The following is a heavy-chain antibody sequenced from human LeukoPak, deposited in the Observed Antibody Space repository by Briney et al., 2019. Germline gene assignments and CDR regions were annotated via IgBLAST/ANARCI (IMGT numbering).Heavy chain of an antibody. CDR1: GFTFSNAY. V-gene: IGHV3-15*01. CDR2: IKSKTDGGTT. J-gene: IGHJ4*02. Sequence: PGGSPRLSCAASGFTFSNAYMSWVRQAPGKGLEWVGRIKSKTDGGTTDYAAPVKGRFTISRDDSKNTLYLQMNSLKTEDTAVYYCTTDAGYSSRWYNYWGQGTLVTVSS. D-gene: IGHD6-13*01. CDR3: TTDAGYSSRWYNY.